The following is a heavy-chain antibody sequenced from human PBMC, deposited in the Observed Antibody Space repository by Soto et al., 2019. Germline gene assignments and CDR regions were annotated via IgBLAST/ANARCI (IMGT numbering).Heavy chain of an antibody. CDR2: IIPIFGTA. Sequence: QVQLVQSGAEVKKPGSSVKVSCKASGGTFSSYAISWVRQAPGQGLEWMGGIIPIFGTANYAQKFQGRVTITADESTSTAYMELSSLRSEDTAVSYCARGPPVVVTAIPGWFDPWGQGTLVTVSS. V-gene: IGHV1-69*01. D-gene: IGHD2-21*02. CDR1: GGTFSSYA. CDR3: ARGPPVVVTAIPGWFDP. J-gene: IGHJ5*02.